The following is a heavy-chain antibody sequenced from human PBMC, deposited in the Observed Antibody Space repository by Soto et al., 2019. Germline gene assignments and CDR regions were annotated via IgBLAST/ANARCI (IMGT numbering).Heavy chain of an antibody. V-gene: IGHV1-18*01. J-gene: IGHJ4*02. CDR3: ARVRDYYYDSSGYYLFDY. Sequence: ASVKVSCKASGYTFTSYGISWVRQAPGQGLEWMGWISAYNGNTNYAQKLQGRVTMTTDTSTSTAYMELRSLRSDDTAVYYCARVRDYYYDSSGYYLFDYWGQGTLVTVSS. CDR2: ISAYNGNT. CDR1: GYTFTSYG. D-gene: IGHD3-22*01.